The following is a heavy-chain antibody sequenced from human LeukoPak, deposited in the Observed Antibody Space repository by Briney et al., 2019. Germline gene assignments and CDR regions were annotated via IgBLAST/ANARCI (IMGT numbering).Heavy chain of an antibody. V-gene: IGHV3-66*02. J-gene: IGHJ4*02. Sequence: GGSLRLSCAASGFTVSNNYMSWVRQAPGKGLEWVSVTYSGDNTYYVESVKGRFTISRDNSKNTLFLQMNRLRAEDTAVYYCAGRRVLDASFDYWGQGTLVTVSS. CDR2: TYSGDNT. CDR1: GFTVSNNY. CDR3: AGRRVLDASFDY. D-gene: IGHD3-16*01.